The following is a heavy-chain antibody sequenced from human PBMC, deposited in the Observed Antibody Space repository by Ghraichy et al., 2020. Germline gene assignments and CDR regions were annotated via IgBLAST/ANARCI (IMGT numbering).Heavy chain of an antibody. CDR3: ARDVSQGVTRGFDF. J-gene: IGHJ4*02. CDR1: RGTFSSYA. Sequence: ASVKVSCKASRGTFSSYAIYWVRQAPGQGLEWMGGIIPVFNSATYAQKFQGRVTITAEESTTTVFMEMRSLKSDDTAVYYCARDVSQGVTRGFDFWGQGTLVIVSS. CDR2: IIPVFNSA. D-gene: IGHD3-10*01. V-gene: IGHV1-69*13.